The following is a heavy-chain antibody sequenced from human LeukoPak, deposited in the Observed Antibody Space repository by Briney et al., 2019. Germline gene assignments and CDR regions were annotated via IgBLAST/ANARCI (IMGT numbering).Heavy chain of an antibody. J-gene: IGHJ4*02. V-gene: IGHV4-39*01. Sequence: PSETLSLTCTVSGGSISSSSYYWGWIRQPPGKGLEWIGSIYYSGSTYYNPSLKSRVTISVDTSKNQFSLKLSSVTAADTAVYHCARRLGYCSSTSCYADKVDYWGQGTLVTVSS. CDR3: ARRLGYCSSTSCYADKVDY. CDR1: GGSISSSSYY. CDR2: IYYSGST. D-gene: IGHD2-2*01.